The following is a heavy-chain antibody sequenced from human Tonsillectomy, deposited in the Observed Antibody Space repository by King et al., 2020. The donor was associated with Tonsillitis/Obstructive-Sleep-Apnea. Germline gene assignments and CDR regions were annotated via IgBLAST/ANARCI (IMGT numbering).Heavy chain of an antibody. J-gene: IGHJ4*02. V-gene: IGHV3-15*01. D-gene: IGHD3-22*01. CDR2: IKSKNDGGTT. CDR3: TTALYYYDSSGYYYCY. Sequence: VQLVESGGGLVKPGGSLRLSCAASGFTFSNAWMSWVRRAPGKGLEWVGRIKSKNDGGTTDYAAHVQGRFTISREESKNTLYLQMHSLKTEDTAVYYCTTALYYYDSSGYYYCYWGQGTLVTVSS. CDR1: GFTFSNAW.